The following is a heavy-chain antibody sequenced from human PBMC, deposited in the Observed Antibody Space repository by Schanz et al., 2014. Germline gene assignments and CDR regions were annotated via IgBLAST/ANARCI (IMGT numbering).Heavy chain of an antibody. V-gene: IGHV3-21*01. D-gene: IGHD2-21*01. Sequence: EVQLLESGGGVVQPGGSLRLFCTASGFTFSDYWMSWVRQAPGKGLEWVSYVSRSTPDIYYADSVKGRFTISRDNSKNSLYLQMGSLRAEDVAVYYCARKSLVSAHYDSWGQGTLVTVSS. J-gene: IGHJ4*02. CDR1: GFTFSDYW. CDR3: ARKSLVSAHYDS. CDR2: VSRSTPDI.